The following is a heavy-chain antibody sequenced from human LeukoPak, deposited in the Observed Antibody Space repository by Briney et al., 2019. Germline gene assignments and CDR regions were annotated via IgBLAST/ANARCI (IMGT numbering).Heavy chain of an antibody. Sequence: GGSLRLSCAASGFSFSNYNMNWVRQAPGKGLEWLSYISSSSSSIYYADSVKGRFTISRDNAKNSLYLQMNSLRVEDTAVYYCAKDRTVVTPRYFDYWGQGALVTVSS. J-gene: IGHJ4*02. V-gene: IGHV3-48*01. CDR3: AKDRTVVTPRYFDY. CDR1: GFSFSNYN. CDR2: ISSSSSSI. D-gene: IGHD4-23*01.